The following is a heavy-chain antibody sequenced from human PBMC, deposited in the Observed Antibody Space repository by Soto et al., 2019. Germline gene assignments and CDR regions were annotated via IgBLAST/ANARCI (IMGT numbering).Heavy chain of an antibody. Sequence: SETLSLTCTVSGGSITTSGDYWSWIRQHPGKGLEWIGYISHSGITEYNPSLKSRLTLSIDTSKNQFSLEMNSVTAADTAVYFCASVSHEYYYGWFDHWGQGTPVTVSS. V-gene: IGHV4-31*03. D-gene: IGHD1-26*01. CDR1: GGSITTSGDY. CDR2: ISHSGIT. J-gene: IGHJ5*02. CDR3: ASVSHEYYYGWFDH.